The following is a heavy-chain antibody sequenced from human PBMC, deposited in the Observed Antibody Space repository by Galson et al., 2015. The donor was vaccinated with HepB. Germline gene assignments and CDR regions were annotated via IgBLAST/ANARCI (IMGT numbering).Heavy chain of an antibody. CDR3: AREEVAAPAFDY. D-gene: IGHD6-25*01. V-gene: IGHV3-53*01. CDR2: IYSGGST. Sequence: SLRLSCAASGFTVSSNYMSWVRQAPGKGLEWVSVIYSGGSTYYADSVKGRFTISRDNAKNSLYLQMNSLRAEDTAVYYCAREEVAAPAFDYWGQGTLVTVSS. J-gene: IGHJ4*02. CDR1: GFTVSSNY.